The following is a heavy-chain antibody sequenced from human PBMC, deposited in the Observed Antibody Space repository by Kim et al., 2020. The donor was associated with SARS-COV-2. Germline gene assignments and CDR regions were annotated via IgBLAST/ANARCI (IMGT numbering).Heavy chain of an antibody. CDR3: AREGDDFGDYHFDY. Sequence: YADSVKGRFTISRDNAKNSLYLQMNSLTADDTAVYYCAREGDDFGDYHFDYWGQGTLVTLSS. V-gene: IGHV3-21*01. D-gene: IGHD4-17*01. J-gene: IGHJ4*02.